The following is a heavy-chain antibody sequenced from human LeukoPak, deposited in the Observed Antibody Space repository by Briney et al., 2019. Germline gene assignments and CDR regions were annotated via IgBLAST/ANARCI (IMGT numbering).Heavy chain of an antibody. CDR3: AADVSIAVAGTAIDY. Sequence: GASVKVSCKASGYTLTEYSMHWVRQATGKGLEWMGGFDPEDGETIYAQKFQGRVTMTEDTSTDTAYMELSSLRSEDTALYYCAADVSIAVAGTAIDYSGQGTLVTASS. J-gene: IGHJ4*02. V-gene: IGHV1-24*01. CDR2: FDPEDGET. D-gene: IGHD6-13*01. CDR1: GYTLTEYS.